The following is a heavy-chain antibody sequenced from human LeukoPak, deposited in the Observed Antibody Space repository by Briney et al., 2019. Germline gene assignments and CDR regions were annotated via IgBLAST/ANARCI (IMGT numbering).Heavy chain of an antibody. Sequence: PSETLSLTCTVSGGSINSGGYYWSWIRQHPGEGLEWIGYTYYSGSTYYNPSLKSRVTISVDTSENQFSLRLSSVTAADTAVYYCARYSGSYSFDYWGQGSLVTVSS. V-gene: IGHV4-31*03. CDR3: ARYSGSYSFDY. CDR1: GGSINSGGYY. CDR2: TYYSGST. J-gene: IGHJ4*02. D-gene: IGHD1-26*01.